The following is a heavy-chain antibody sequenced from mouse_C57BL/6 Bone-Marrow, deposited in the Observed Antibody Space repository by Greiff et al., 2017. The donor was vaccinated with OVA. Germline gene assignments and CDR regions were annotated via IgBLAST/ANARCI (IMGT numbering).Heavy chain of an antibody. CDR2: IYPGSGST. Sequence: QVQLQQSGAELVKPGASVKMSCKASGYTFTSYWITWVKQRPGQGLEWIGDIYPGSGSTNYNEKFKSKATLTVDTSSSTAYMQLSSLTSEDSAVYYCAPYDYDGGYAMDYWGQGTSVTVSS. J-gene: IGHJ4*01. CDR3: APYDYDGGYAMDY. V-gene: IGHV1-55*01. D-gene: IGHD2-4*01. CDR1: GYTFTSYW.